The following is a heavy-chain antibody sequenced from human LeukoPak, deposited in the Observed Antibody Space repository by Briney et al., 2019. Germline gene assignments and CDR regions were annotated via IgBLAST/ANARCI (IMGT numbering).Heavy chain of an antibody. D-gene: IGHD2-21*02. Sequence: PGGSLRLSCAASGFTFSSYAMHWVRQAPGKGLEWVAVISYDGSNKYYADSVKGRFTISRDNSKNTLYLQMNSLRAEDTAVYYCARSPYCGGDCYSPLDYWGQGTLVTVSS. CDR1: GFTFSSYA. CDR3: ARSPYCGGDCYSPLDY. J-gene: IGHJ4*02. CDR2: ISYDGSNK. V-gene: IGHV3-30*04.